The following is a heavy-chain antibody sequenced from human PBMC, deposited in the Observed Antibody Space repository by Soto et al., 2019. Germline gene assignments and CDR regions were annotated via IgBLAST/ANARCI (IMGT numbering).Heavy chain of an antibody. V-gene: IGHV3-30*03. Sequence: GGSLRLSCAASGFTFSSYGMHWVRQAPGKGLEWVAVISYDGSNKYYADSVKGRFTISRDNSKNTLYLQMNSLRAEDTAVYYCARVPSANNWNDPFDIWGQGTMVTVSS. D-gene: IGHD1-20*01. J-gene: IGHJ3*02. CDR3: ARVPSANNWNDPFDI. CDR1: GFTFSSYG. CDR2: ISYDGSNK.